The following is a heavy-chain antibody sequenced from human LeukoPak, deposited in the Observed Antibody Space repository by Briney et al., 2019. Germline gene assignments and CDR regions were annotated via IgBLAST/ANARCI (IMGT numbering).Heavy chain of an antibody. CDR2: IRYDGNSK. CDR1: GFTFSSYG. J-gene: IGHJ3*02. CDR3: AKGYGDLVAFDI. D-gene: IGHD4-17*01. Sequence: GGSLRLSCAASGFTFSSYGMDWVRQAPGKGLEWVAFIRYDGNSKDYAESVKGRFTISRDNSKNTLYLQMNSLRVEDTAVYYCAKGYGDLVAFDIWGQGTMVTVSS. V-gene: IGHV3-30*02.